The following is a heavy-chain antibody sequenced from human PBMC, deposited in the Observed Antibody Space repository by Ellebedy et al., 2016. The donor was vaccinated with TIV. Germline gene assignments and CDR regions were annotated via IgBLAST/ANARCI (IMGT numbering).Heavy chain of an antibody. CDR3: ARETSRYSRSWDS. Sequence: AASVKVSCKASGYTFTSYYMHWVRQAPGQGLEWRGIINPSGCSTSYAQKFQGRVTMTRDTSTSTVYIELSSLRSEDSAVYYCARETSRYSRSWDSWGQGTLVTVSS. CDR2: INPSGCST. V-gene: IGHV1-46*01. J-gene: IGHJ4*02. D-gene: IGHD6-13*01. CDR1: GYTFTSYY.